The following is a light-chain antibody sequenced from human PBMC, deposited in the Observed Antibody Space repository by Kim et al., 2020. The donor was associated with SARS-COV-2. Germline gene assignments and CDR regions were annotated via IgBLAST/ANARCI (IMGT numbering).Light chain of an antibody. CDR1: SLRSYY. V-gene: IGLV3-19*01. CDR3: NARDSSGIGYV. CDR2: GKN. Sequence: ALGQTVRITGQGDSLRSYYASWYQQKPGQAPVLVIYGKNNRPSGIPDRFSGSSSGNTASLTITGAQAEDEADYYCNARDSSGIGYVFGTGTKVTVL. J-gene: IGLJ1*01.